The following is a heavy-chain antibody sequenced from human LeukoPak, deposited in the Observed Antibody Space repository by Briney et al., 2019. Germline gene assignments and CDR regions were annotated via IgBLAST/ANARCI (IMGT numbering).Heavy chain of an antibody. V-gene: IGHV4-59*01. J-gene: IGHJ4*02. Sequence: SETLSLTCTVSGVSISSYYWSWIRQPPGKGLEWIGYFYYSGSTNYNPSLKSRVTISVDTSKNQFSLRLSSVTAADTAVYYCARVTYDSSGFLFDSWGQGALVTVSS. D-gene: IGHD3-22*01. CDR1: GVSISSYY. CDR2: FYYSGST. CDR3: ARVTYDSSGFLFDS.